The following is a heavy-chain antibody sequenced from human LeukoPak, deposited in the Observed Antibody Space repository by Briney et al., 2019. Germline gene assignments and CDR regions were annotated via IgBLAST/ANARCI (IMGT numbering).Heavy chain of an antibody. CDR3: ARVWDSGWSVFEY. J-gene: IGHJ4*02. Sequence: ASVKVSCKASGYTFTGYYIYWVRQAHGQGLEWMGRINPKSGGTNYAQKFQGRVTMTSDTSISTAYMELSRVTSDGTAVYYCARVWDSGWSVFEYWGQGTLVTVSS. V-gene: IGHV1-2*06. D-gene: IGHD6-19*01. CDR1: GYTFTGYY. CDR2: INPKSGGT.